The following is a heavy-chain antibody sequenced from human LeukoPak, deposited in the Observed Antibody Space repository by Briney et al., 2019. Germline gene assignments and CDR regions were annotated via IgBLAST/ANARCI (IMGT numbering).Heavy chain of an antibody. D-gene: IGHD3-10*01. CDR2: IYYSGST. CDR3: ARVRFTMVRDNWFDP. CDR1: GGSISSGDYY. Sequence: PSETLSLTCTVSGGSISSGDYYWSWIRQPPGKGLEWIGYIYYSGSTYYNPSLKSRVTISVDTSKNQFSLKLSSVTAADTAVYYCARVRFTMVRDNWFDPWGQGTLVTVSS. V-gene: IGHV4-30-4*01. J-gene: IGHJ5*02.